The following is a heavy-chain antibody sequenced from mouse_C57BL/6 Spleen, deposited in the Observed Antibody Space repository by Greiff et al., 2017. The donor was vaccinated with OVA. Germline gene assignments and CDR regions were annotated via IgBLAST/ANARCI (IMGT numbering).Heavy chain of an antibody. CDR2: IYPGSGST. CDR1: GYTFTSYW. V-gene: IGHV1-55*01. Sequence: QVQLQQPGAELVKPGASVKMSCKASGYTFTSYWITWVKQRPGQGLEWIGDIYPGSGSTNYNEKFKSKATLTVDTSSSTAYMQLSSLTSEDSAVYYCARAISNYYGSSYDFSWCAYWGQGTLVTVSA. J-gene: IGHJ3*01. D-gene: IGHD1-1*01. CDR3: ARAISNYYGSSYDFSWCAY.